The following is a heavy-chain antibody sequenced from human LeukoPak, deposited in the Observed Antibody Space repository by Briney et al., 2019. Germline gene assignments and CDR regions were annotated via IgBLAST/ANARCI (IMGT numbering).Heavy chain of an antibody. Sequence: GGSLRLSCAASGFTFSSYAMSWVRQAPGKGLEWVSAISGSGGSTYYAVSVKGRFTISRDNSKNTLYLQMNSLRAEDTAVYYCAKGLWSGYLFDIWGQGTMVTVSS. J-gene: IGHJ3*02. D-gene: IGHD3-3*01. CDR1: GFTFSSYA. CDR2: ISGSGGST. V-gene: IGHV3-23*01. CDR3: AKGLWSGYLFDI.